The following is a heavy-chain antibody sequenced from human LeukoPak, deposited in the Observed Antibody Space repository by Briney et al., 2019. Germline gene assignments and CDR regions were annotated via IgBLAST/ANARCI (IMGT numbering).Heavy chain of an antibody. CDR2: IKQDGSEK. J-gene: IGHJ4*02. CDR3: ARDITDFTYYFDY. CDR1: GFTFSSYW. D-gene: IGHD3-10*01. V-gene: IGHV3-7*01. Sequence: GGSLRLSCAASGFTFSSYWMSWVRQAPGKGLEWVANIKQDGSEKYYVDSVKGRFTISRDNAKNSLYLQMNSPRAEDTAVYYCARDITDFTYYFDYWGQGTLVTVSS.